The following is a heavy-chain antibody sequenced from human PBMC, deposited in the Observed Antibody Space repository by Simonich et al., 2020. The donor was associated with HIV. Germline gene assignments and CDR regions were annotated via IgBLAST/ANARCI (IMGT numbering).Heavy chain of an antibody. J-gene: IGHJ1*01. D-gene: IGHD6-13*01. CDR3: ARLTAGGLGEYFQH. CDR2: INHSGST. Sequence: QVQLQQWGAGLLKPSETLSLTCAVYGGSFRGYYWSWFRQPPGKGLGWIGEINHSGSTNYNPSLKSRVTISVDTSKNQFSLKLSSVTAADTAVYYCARLTAGGLGEYFQHWGQGTLVTVSS. CDR1: GGSFRGYY. V-gene: IGHV4-34*01.